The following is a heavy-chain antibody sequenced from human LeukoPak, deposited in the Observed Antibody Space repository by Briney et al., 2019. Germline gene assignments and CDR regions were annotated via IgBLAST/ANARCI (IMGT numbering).Heavy chain of an antibody. J-gene: IGHJ4*02. Sequence: GGSLRLSCAASGFTFSSYSMSWVRQAPGKGLEWVSAISSGGSTDYTDSVKGRFTISRDNSKNTLYLQMNSLRAEDTAVYYCAKVMDSGYDTYYYDSSGYSYFDYWGQGTLVTVSS. CDR1: GFTFSSYS. V-gene: IGHV3-23*01. CDR3: AKVMDSGYDTYYYDSSGYSYFDY. CDR2: ISSGGST. D-gene: IGHD3-22*01.